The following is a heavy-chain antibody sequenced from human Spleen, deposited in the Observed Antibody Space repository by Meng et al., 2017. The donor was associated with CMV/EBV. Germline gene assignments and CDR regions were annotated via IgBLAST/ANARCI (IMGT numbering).Heavy chain of an antibody. J-gene: IGHJ4*02. CDR2: ISGSGGST. Sequence: GGSLRLSCAASGFTFSSYAMSWVRQAPGKGLEWVSAISGSGGSTYYADSVKGRFTISRDTSKNTLYLQMNSLRAEDTAVYYCAKAFSSSWYREYYDYWGQGTLVTVSS. CDR1: GFTFSSYA. V-gene: IGHV3-23*01. CDR3: AKAFSSSWYREYYDY. D-gene: IGHD6-13*01.